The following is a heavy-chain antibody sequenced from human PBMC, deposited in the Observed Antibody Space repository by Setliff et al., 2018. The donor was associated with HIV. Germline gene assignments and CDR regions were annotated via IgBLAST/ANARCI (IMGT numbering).Heavy chain of an antibody. CDR1: GDSLSRSSNH. J-gene: IGHJ4*02. D-gene: IGHD3-22*01. Sequence: TSETLSLTCTVSGDSLSRSSNHWGWIRQPPGKGLEWIGNTYYSGSTYYNPSLKSRVTISVDTSKNQFSLKMTSVTAADTAVYYCARDPHYYDSSGHYSWFYFDFWGQGTLVTVSS. V-gene: IGHV4-39*07. CDR2: TYYSGST. CDR3: ARDPHYYDSSGHYSWFYFDF.